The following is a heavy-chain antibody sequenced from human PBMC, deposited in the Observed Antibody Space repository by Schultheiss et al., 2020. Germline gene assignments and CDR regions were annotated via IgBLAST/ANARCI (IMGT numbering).Heavy chain of an antibody. Sequence: SETLSLTCTVSGGSISSGDYYWSWIRQPPGKGLEWIGYIYYSGSTYYNPSLKSRVTISVDTSKNQFSLKLSSVTAADTAVYYCARDWELERRDAFDIWGQGTMVTVSS. D-gene: IGHD1-1*01. J-gene: IGHJ3*02. V-gene: IGHV4-30-4*01. CDR3: ARDWELERRDAFDI. CDR2: IYYSGST. CDR1: GGSISSGDYY.